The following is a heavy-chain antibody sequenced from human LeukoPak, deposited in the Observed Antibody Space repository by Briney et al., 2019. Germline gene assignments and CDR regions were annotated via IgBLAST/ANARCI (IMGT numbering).Heavy chain of an antibody. CDR3: GRGHWGLDY. J-gene: IGHJ4*02. Sequence: GGSLRLSCAASGFTFSDSYMTWIRQAPGKGLEWVAFVDKSGGTTYYADSVKGRFTISRDNAKSSLYLEMNSLRAEDTAVYYCGRGHWGLDYWGQGTLVTVSS. CDR1: GFTFSDSY. D-gene: IGHD7-27*01. V-gene: IGHV3-11*04. CDR2: VDKSGGTT.